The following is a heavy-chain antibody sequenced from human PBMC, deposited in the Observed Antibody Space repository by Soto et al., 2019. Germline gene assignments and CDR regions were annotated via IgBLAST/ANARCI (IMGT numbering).Heavy chain of an antibody. CDR3: ASSLGLYAIDY. J-gene: IGHJ4*02. V-gene: IGHV4-4*02. CDR2: MSHIGSV. D-gene: IGHD6-19*01. CDR1: GVSIGSNYY. Sequence: QVLLQESGPGLVQPSVTLSLSCVVSGVSIGSNYYWGWVRQPPGKGLEWLGDMSHIGSVNYNPSLKSRVLISIHKSQNQFPLKLNSVTSEDTAMYSFASSLGLYAIDYWGQGTLVSVSS.